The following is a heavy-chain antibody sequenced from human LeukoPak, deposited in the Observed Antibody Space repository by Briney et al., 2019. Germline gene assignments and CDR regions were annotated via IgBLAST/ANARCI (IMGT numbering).Heavy chain of an antibody. CDR2: IYYSGST. CDR1: GGSISSYY. D-gene: IGHD6-13*01. CDR3: ASNKDSSSWYYFDY. Sequence: SETLSLTCTVSGGSISSYYWSWLRQPPGKGLEWIGYIYYSGSTNYNPSLKSRVTISVDTSKNQFSLKLSSVTAADTAVYYCASNKDSSSWYYFDYWGQGTLVTVSS. J-gene: IGHJ4*02. V-gene: IGHV4-59*01.